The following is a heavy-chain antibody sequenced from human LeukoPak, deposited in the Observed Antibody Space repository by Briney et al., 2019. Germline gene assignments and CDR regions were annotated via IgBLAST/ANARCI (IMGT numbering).Heavy chain of an antibody. CDR1: GYTLTELS. Sequence: PSASVKVSCKVSGYTLTELSMHWVRQAPGKGHEWMGGFDPEDGETIYAQKFQGRVTMTEDTSTDTAYMELSSLRSEDTAVYYCATAGQWPYYFDYWGQGTLVTVSS. J-gene: IGHJ4*02. D-gene: IGHD6-19*01. V-gene: IGHV1-24*01. CDR2: FDPEDGET. CDR3: ATAGQWPYYFDY.